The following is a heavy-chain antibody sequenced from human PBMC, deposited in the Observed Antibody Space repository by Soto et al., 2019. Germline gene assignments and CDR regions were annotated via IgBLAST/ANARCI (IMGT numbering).Heavy chain of an antibody. V-gene: IGHV5-51*01. CDR3: SRIAAAGEYCYVLAV. Sequence: PGESLKISCKGSGYSYTSYWVGWVRQMPGKGLEWMGIIYPGDSDTRYSPSFQGQVTISADKSISTAYLQWSILKDSDTAIYYCSRIAAAGEYCYVLAVPRQGSTDTVSS. J-gene: IGHJ6*01. D-gene: IGHD6-13*01. CDR1: GYSYTSYW. CDR2: IYPGDSDT.